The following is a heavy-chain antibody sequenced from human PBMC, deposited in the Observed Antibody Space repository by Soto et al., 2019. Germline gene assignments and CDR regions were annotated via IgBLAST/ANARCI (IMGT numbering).Heavy chain of an antibody. CDR2: ISPSSSNV. Sequence: GESLKISCATSGFTFNSYSMNWVRQAPGKDPEWISSISPSSSNVYYADSVKGRFTTSRDNAKSSLYLQINSLTAEDTAMYYCAREKFTMILGFYYFDFWGQGTLVTVSS. J-gene: IGHJ4*02. CDR3: AREKFTMILGFYYFDF. V-gene: IGHV3-21*01. CDR1: GFTFNSYS. D-gene: IGHD3-22*01.